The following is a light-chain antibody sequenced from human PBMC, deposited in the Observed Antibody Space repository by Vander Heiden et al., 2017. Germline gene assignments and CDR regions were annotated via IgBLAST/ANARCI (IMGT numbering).Light chain of an antibody. J-gene: IGLJ2*01. Sequence: QSALTQPASVSRSPGQSITISCTATSSDVGNFDHVSWYQQHPGKAPKLMIYDVSNRPSGVSHRFSGSKSDNTASLTISGLQAEDDADYYCNSFTTGSTLVIFGGGTKLTVL. CDR1: SSDVGNFDH. CDR3: NSFTTGSTLVI. CDR2: DVS. V-gene: IGLV2-14*03.